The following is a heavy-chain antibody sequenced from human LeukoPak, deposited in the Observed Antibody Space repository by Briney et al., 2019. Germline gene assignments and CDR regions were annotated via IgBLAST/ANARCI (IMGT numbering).Heavy chain of an antibody. CDR1: GGSISGYY. D-gene: IGHD4-23*01. CDR3: ARSVVTLYWYFDL. CDR2: IYYSGSN. V-gene: IGHV4-59*01. Sequence: SETLSLTCTVSGGSISGYYYNWIQQPPGKGLEWIGYIYYSGSNNYDPSLKSRVTISLDTSKNQFSLKLSSVTTADTAVYYCARSVVTLYWYFDLWGRGTLVTVSS. J-gene: IGHJ2*01.